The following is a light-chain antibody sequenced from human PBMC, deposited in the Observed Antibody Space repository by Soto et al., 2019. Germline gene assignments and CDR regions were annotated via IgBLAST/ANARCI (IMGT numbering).Light chain of an antibody. CDR3: QQYYNWPRP. J-gene: IGKJ5*01. V-gene: IGKV3-15*01. CDR2: GAS. Sequence: EIVLTQSPATLSLSPGERATLSCRASQSVSSYLAWYQQKPGQAPRLLFYGASTRATGLPARFSGTGSGTEFTLTINSLQAEDSAVYYCQQYYNWPRPFGQGTRLEIK. CDR1: QSVSSY.